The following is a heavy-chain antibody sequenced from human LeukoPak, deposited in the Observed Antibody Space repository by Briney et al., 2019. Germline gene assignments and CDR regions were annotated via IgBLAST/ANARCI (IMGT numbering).Heavy chain of an antibody. CDR2: IHYSGST. D-gene: IGHD5-18*01. V-gene: IGHV4-59*01. Sequence: KPSETLSLTCTVSGGSISNYYWSWFRQPPGKGLEWIGHIHYSGSTNYNPSLKSRVTISVDTSKNHFSLKLSSVTAADTAVYHRARWRGPGYGLDSGGQGTLATVSS. J-gene: IGHJ4*02. CDR3: ARWRGPGYGLDS. CDR1: GGSISNYY.